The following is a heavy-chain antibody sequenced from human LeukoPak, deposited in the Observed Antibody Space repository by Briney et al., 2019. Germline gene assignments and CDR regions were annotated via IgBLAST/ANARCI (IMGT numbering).Heavy chain of an antibody. CDR2: IYYSGST. V-gene: IGHV4-59*08. CDR3: ARHGIVDSSRKYYFDY. D-gene: IGHD6-13*01. Sequence: SETLSLTCTVSVGSTSSYYWSWIRQPPGKGLEWIWYIYYSGSTNYNPSLKSRVTISVDTSKNQFSLNLNSVTAEDTAVYFCARHGIVDSSRKYYFDYWGQGTLVTVSS. CDR1: VGSTSSYY. J-gene: IGHJ4*02.